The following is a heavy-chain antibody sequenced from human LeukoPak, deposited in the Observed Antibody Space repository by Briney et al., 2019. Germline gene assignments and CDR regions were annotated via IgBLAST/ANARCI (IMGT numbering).Heavy chain of an antibody. D-gene: IGHD6-13*01. CDR1: GYTFTGYY. CDR3: ARDVSSVATAAPGHWGVDV. CDR2: INPNTGDI. V-gene: IGHV1-2*02. Sequence: ASVRVSCKTSGYTFTGYYIHWVRQAPGQGLEWLGWINPNTGDINYAQKFLGRVTTTRDTSISTAYMELSSLRSDDTAVYYCARDVSSVATAAPGHWGVDVWGQGTTVTVSS. J-gene: IGHJ6*02.